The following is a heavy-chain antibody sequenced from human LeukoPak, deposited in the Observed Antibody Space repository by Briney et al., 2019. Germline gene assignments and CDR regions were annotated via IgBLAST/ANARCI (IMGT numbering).Heavy chain of an antibody. CDR2: IYYSGST. V-gene: IGHV4-39*01. J-gene: IGHJ1*01. CDR3: ARHSDSVYYASSGYYFIAD. CDR1: GGSISSSSYY. Sequence: PSETLSLTCTVSGGSISSSSYYWGWIRQPPGKGLEWIGSIYYSGSTYYNPSLKSRVTISVDTSKNQFSLKLSSVTAPDTAVDYGARHSDSVYYASSGYYFIADWGQGTLVTVSS. D-gene: IGHD3-22*01.